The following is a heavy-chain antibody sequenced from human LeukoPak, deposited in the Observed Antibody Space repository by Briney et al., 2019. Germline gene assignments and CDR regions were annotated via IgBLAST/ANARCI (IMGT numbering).Heavy chain of an antibody. V-gene: IGHV4-34*01. CDR1: GGSFSGYY. Sequence: SETLSLTCAVYGGSFSGYYWSWIRQPPGKGLEWIGEINHSGSTNYNPSLKSRVTISVDTSKNQFTLKLSSVTAADTAVYYCARDGAYKYYGMDVWGQGTTVTVSS. CDR2: INHSGST. D-gene: IGHD1-14*01. J-gene: IGHJ6*02. CDR3: ARDGAYKYYGMDV.